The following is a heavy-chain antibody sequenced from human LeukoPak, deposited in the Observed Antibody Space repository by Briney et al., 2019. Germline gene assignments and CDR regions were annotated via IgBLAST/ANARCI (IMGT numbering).Heavy chain of an antibody. J-gene: IGHJ4*02. D-gene: IGHD2-2*01. CDR2: ISNTGDTI. V-gene: IGHV3-48*01. CDR3: ARDQGYCGSTGCIRWHDY. CDR1: GFTFNFFS. Sequence: GGSLRLSCAASGFTFNFFSMNWVRQAPGKGLEWLLYISNTGDTIYYADSVKGRFAIARDNAKDTVYLQVSGLRAEDTAVYYCARDQGYCGSTGCIRWHDYWGQGTLVTVSS.